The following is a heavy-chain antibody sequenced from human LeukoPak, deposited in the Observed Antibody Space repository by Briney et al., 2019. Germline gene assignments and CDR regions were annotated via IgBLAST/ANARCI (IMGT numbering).Heavy chain of an antibody. Sequence: ASVKVSCKVSGYTFTDYYMRWVQQAPGKGLEWMGLVDPEDGEAIYAEKFQGRVTITADTSTDTAYMELSSLRSEDTAVYYCATAVATTEIDYWGQGTLVTVSS. D-gene: IGHD4-23*01. CDR1: GYTFTDYY. CDR3: ATAVATTEIDY. CDR2: VDPEDGEA. V-gene: IGHV1-69-2*01. J-gene: IGHJ4*02.